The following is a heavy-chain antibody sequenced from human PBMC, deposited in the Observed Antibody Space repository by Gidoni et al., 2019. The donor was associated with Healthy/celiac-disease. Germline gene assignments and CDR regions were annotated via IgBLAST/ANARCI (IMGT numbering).Heavy chain of an antibody. CDR2: ISSRSSYI. J-gene: IGHJ4*02. CDR3: AREASYSYGRPFDY. V-gene: IGHV3-21*01. Sequence: EVQLVESGGGLVKPGGSLRLSCAASGFTFRSYSMNWVRQAPGKGLEWVSSISSRSSYIYYADSVKGRFTISRDNAKNSLYLQMNSLRAEDTAVYYCAREASYSYGRPFDYWGQGTLVTVSS. D-gene: IGHD5-18*01. CDR1: GFTFRSYS.